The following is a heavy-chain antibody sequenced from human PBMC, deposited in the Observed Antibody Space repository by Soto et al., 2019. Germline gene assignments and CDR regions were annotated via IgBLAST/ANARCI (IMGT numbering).Heavy chain of an antibody. J-gene: IGHJ6*02. CDR1: GYTFSSYG. Sequence: QGQLVQSGGEVKKPGASVKVFCKASGYTFSSYGISWVRQAPGQGLEWMGWISGYNGKTNYAQKVKDRGTMTTETSTSTVYMELRSLRSDDTAVYYCAREGDVPYYYYGMDIWGQGTTVTVSS. CDR2: ISGYNGKT. CDR3: AREGDVPYYYYGMDI. D-gene: IGHD2-21*02. V-gene: IGHV1-18*01.